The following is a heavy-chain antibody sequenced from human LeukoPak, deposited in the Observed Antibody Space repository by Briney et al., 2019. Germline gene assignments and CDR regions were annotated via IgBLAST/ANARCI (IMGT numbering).Heavy chain of an antibody. CDR3: ARGRSGLAAAGTYDY. J-gene: IGHJ4*02. Sequence: ASVKVSCKASGYTFTSSDINWVRQATGQGLEWMGWINPKSGRTGYAKKFQDRVSMTMNTSRSTAYMEVSSLRFDDTAVYYCARGRSGLAAAGTYDYWGQGTLITVSS. CDR1: GYTFTSSD. CDR2: INPKSGRT. D-gene: IGHD6-13*01. V-gene: IGHV1-8*01.